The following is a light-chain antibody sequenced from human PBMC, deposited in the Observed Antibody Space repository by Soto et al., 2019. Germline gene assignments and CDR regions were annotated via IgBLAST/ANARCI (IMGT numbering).Light chain of an antibody. CDR1: QSINSW. J-gene: IGKJ1*01. CDR3: QHYNSYPPWT. CDR2: RAS. Sequence: DIQMTQSPSTLSASVGDRVTITCRASQSINSWLAWYQQEPGKAPNLLIYRASSLKSGVPSRFSGSGSGTEFTLTISSLQPDDFATYYCQHYNSYPPWTLGQGTKVEIK. V-gene: IGKV1-5*03.